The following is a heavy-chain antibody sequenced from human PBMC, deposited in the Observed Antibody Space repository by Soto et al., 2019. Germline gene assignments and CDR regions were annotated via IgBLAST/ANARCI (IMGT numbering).Heavy chain of an antibody. J-gene: IGHJ4*02. CDR1: GFTFSSYG. D-gene: IGHD3-3*01. V-gene: IGHV3-30*18. Sequence: QVQLVESGGGVVQPGRSLRLSCAASGFTFSSYGMHWVRQAPGKGLEWVAVISYDGSNKYYADSVKGRFTISRDNSKNTLYLQMNSLRAEDTAVYYCAKEWEALRFLDPFDYCGQGTLVTVAA. CDR2: ISYDGSNK. CDR3: AKEWEALRFLDPFDY.